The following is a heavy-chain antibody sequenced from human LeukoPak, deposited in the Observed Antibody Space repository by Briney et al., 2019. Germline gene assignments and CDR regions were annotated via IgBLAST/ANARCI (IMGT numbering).Heavy chain of an antibody. CDR1: GFTFSSYS. J-gene: IGHJ5*02. V-gene: IGHV3-21*01. CDR3: ARDRGSSGWSPKFDP. D-gene: IGHD6-19*01. Sequence: GGSLRLSCAASGFTFSSYSMNWVRQAPGKGLEWVSSISSSSSYIYHADSVKGRFTISRDNAKNSLYLQMNSLRAEDTAVYYCARDRGSSGWSPKFDPWGEGTLVTVSS. CDR2: ISSSSSYI.